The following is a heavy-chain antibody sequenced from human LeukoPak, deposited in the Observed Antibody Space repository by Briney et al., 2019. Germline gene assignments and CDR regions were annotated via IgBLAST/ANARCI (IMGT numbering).Heavy chain of an antibody. D-gene: IGHD6-13*01. CDR3: ARGVDSSIETGGLDY. CDR1: GFTFDDYA. CDR2: ISWNSGSI. Sequence: GGSLRLSCAASGFTFDDYAMHWVRQAPGKGLEWVSGISWNSGSIGYADSVKGRFTISRDNAKNSLYLQMNSLRAEDTALYYCARGVDSSIETGGLDYWGQGTLVTVSS. V-gene: IGHV3-9*01. J-gene: IGHJ4*02.